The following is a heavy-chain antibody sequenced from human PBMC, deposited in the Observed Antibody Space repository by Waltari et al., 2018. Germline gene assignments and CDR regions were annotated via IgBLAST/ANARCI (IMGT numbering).Heavy chain of an antibody. D-gene: IGHD3-3*01. V-gene: IGHV1-69*13. CDR2: IIPIFGTA. J-gene: IGHJ6*02. CDR3: ARDQGGIFGVVTGPPYYYYGMDV. CDR1: GGTFSSYA. Sequence: QVQLVQSGAEVKKPGSSVKVSCKASGGTFSSYAISWVRQAPGQGLEWMGGIIPIFGTANYAQKFQGRVTITADESTSTAYMELSSLRSEDTAVYYCARDQGGIFGVVTGPPYYYYGMDVWGQGTTVTVSS.